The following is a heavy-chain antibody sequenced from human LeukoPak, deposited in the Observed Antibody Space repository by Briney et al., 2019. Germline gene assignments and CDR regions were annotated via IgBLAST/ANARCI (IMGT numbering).Heavy chain of an antibody. Sequence: PGGSLRLSCAASGFTFSSYAMHWVRQAPGKGLEWVAVISYDGSNKYYADSVKGRFTISRDNSKNTLYLQMNSLRAEDTAVYYCALTGYCSSTSCYTFDYWGQGTLVTVSS. CDR3: ALTGYCSSTSCYTFDY. D-gene: IGHD2-2*02. CDR1: GFTFSSYA. J-gene: IGHJ4*02. V-gene: IGHV3-30-3*01. CDR2: ISYDGSNK.